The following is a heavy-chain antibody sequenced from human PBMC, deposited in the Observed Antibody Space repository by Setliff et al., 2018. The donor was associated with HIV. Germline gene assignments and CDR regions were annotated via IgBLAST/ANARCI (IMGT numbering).Heavy chain of an antibody. CDR3: ARTRAPYFFDF. D-gene: IGHD1-26*01. J-gene: IGHJ4*02. CDR1: GISINGYY. V-gene: IGHV4-4*08. Sequence: SETLSLTCSVSGISINGYYWSWIRQSTRTRLEWIGYVSSIGNTNYNPSLKSRVTISVDTSKNQFSLQLNSVTAADTAVYFCARTRAPYFFDFWGQGAQVTVSS. CDR2: VSSIGNT.